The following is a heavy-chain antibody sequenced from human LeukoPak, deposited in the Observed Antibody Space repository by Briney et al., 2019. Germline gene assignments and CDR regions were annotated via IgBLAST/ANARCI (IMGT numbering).Heavy chain of an antibody. J-gene: IGHJ5*02. CDR1: GGSVNGYY. D-gene: IGHD6-13*01. Sequence: SETLSLTCTVSGGSVNGYYRSWIRQPAGKGLEWIGRIYNSESINYNPSLKSRVTMSIDTSKNQFSLKLNSVTAADTAVYYCARDRSSSYTRDWFDPWGQGALDTVSS. CDR3: ARDRSSSYTRDWFDP. V-gene: IGHV4-4*07. CDR2: IYNSESI.